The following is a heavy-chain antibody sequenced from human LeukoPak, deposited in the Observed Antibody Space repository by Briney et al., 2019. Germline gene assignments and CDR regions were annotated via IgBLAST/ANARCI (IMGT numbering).Heavy chain of an antibody. J-gene: IGHJ6*02. Sequence: PGGSLRLSCAASGFTVSSNYMSWVRQAPGKGLEWVSVIYSGGSTYYADSVKGRFTISRDNSKNTLYLQMNSLRAEDTAVYYCATLGELSYYGMDVWGQGTTVTVSS. CDR1: GFTVSSNY. V-gene: IGHV3-66*01. CDR2: IYSGGST. CDR3: ATLGELSYYGMDV. D-gene: IGHD3-10*01.